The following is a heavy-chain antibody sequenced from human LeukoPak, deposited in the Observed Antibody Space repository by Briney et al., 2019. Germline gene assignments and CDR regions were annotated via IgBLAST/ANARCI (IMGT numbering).Heavy chain of an antibody. CDR3: AKGTGDMGYYFDY. J-gene: IGHJ4*02. CDR1: GFTFSNYA. V-gene: IGHV3-23*01. D-gene: IGHD7-27*01. CDR2: IRVSDDT. Sequence: GGFLRLSCAASGFTFSNYAMNWVRQAPGKGLEWVSGIRVSDDTYYADSVKGRFTISRDNSENTLYLQMSGLRAEDTAVYYCAKGTGDMGYYFDYWGQGTLVTVSS.